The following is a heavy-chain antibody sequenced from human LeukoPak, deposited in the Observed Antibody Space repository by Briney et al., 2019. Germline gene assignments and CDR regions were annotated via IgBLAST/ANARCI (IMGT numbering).Heavy chain of an antibody. CDR3: ARHVVAVGFDY. CDR1: GFTFSNYS. Sequence: GGSLRLSCEASGFTFSNYSMNWVRQAPGKGLEWVSYIRSSSSTIYYADSVKGRFTISRDNAKNSLYLQMNSLRVEDTAVYYCARHVVAVGFDYWGQGTLVTVSS. CDR2: IRSSSSTI. J-gene: IGHJ4*02. D-gene: IGHD3-22*01. V-gene: IGHV3-48*04.